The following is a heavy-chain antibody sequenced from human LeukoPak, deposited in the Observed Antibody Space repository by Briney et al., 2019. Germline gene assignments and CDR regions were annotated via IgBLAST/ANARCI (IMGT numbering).Heavy chain of an antibody. D-gene: IGHD2-15*01. CDR2: VTWDSSTI. CDR1: GFPFSGYG. V-gene: IGHV3-9*01. J-gene: IGHJ6*02. Sequence: GGSLRLSCETSGFPFSGYGMHWVRQTPGRGLEWVSGVTWDSSTIAYADSVKGRFTISRDNARNSLYLQMNSLRAEDTALYYCVKDMGAFCSGGSCYDHYYFGMDVWGPGTTVTVSS. CDR3: VKDMGAFCSGGSCYDHYYFGMDV.